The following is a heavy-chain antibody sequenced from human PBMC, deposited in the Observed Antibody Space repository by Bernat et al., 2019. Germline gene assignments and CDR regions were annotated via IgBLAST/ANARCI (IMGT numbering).Heavy chain of an antibody. J-gene: IGHJ6*02. CDR1: GFTFSDYP. Sequence: VQLVESGGGVVQPGRSLRLSCVASGFTFSDYPMHWVRQAPGKGLEWVAVVSYDGRNKYYADSVQARFIISRDDSENNLYLQLNSLKSEDTAVSYCVGDGAARYCYREMDVWGQGTTVTVSS. V-gene: IGHV3-30*04. CDR2: VSYDGRNK. CDR3: VGDGAARYCYREMDV. D-gene: IGHD6-25*01.